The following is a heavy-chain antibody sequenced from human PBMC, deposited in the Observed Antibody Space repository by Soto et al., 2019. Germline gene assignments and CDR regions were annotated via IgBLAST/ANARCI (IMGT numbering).Heavy chain of an antibody. CDR2: IDGAGHLL. CDR1: GFHMSSYW. D-gene: IGHD2-15*01. J-gene: IGHJ4*02. CDR3: VREDCGGGLCKRFDY. Sequence: EVHVEESGGGLVQPGGSLRLSCAASGFHMSSYWMHWARQAPGKGLVWVSAIDGAGHLLMHADSVKGRFTVSTDNAKNTLYLQMISRRTDGTAVCYCVREDCGGGLCKRFDYWGQGTPVTVSS. V-gene: IGHV3-74*03.